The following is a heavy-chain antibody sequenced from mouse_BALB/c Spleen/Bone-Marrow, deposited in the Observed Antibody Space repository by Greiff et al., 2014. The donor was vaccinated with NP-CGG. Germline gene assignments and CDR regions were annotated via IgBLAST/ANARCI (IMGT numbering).Heavy chain of an antibody. D-gene: IGHD1-1*01. J-gene: IGHJ3*01. Sequence: EVKVEESGAELVKPGASVKLSCTASGFNIKDTYMHWVKQRPEQGLEWIGRIDPANGNTKYDPKFQGKATITADTSSNTAYLQLSSLTSEDTAVYYCAAYYYGSSQSAYWGQGTLVTVSA. CDR2: IDPANGNT. CDR1: GFNIKDTY. V-gene: IGHV14-3*02. CDR3: AAYYYGSSQSAY.